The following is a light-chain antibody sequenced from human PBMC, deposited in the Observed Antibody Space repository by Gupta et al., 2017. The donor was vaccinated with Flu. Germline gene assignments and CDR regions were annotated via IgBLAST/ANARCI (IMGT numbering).Light chain of an antibody. V-gene: IGKV1-27*01. CDR2: GAS. Sequence: PSSLSASLGDRVTITCRASQDISNSIAWYQQTPGKGPKLVMFGASTLQSGVPSRFSGSGSGTEFTLTISSLQPEDVATYYCQKYNSVPWTFGEGTKVEIK. CDR1: QDISNS. J-gene: IGKJ1*01. CDR3: QKYNSVPWT.